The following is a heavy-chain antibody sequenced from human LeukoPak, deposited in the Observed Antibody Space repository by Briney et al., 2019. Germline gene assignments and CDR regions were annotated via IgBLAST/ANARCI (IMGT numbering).Heavy chain of an antibody. V-gene: IGHV1-18*04. Sequence: ASVKVSYKASGYTFTSYGISWVGQAPGQGLEGMGWISAYNGNTNYPQKLQGRVTITTDTSTSSAYMELRSLRSDGTAVYHCARRSGVWFDPWGQGTLVTVSS. CDR2: ISAYNGNT. J-gene: IGHJ5*02. CDR3: ARRSGVWFDP. CDR1: GYTFTSYG.